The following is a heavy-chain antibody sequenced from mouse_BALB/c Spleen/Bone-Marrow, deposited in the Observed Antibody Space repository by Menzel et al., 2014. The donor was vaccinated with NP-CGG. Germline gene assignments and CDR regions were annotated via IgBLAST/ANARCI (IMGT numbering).Heavy chain of an antibody. J-gene: IGHJ2*01. V-gene: IGHV7-3*02. Sequence: EVKVVESGGGLVQPGGSLRLSCATSGFTFTDYYMSWVRQPPGKALEWLGFIRNKPNGYTTEYSASVKGRFTISRDNSQSILYLQMNTLRAEDSATCYCARDDYGRGYWGQGTTLTVSS. CDR1: GFTFTDYY. CDR3: ARDDYGRGY. D-gene: IGHD1-1*01. CDR2: IRNKPNGYTT.